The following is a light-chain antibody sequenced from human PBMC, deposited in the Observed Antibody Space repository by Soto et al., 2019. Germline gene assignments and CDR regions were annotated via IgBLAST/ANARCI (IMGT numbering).Light chain of an antibody. Sequence: IQMTQSQSSLSASVGDRVTITCRASQSIVTYLNWYLQKPGKAPKLLIYAASNLQSGVPSRFSGSGSGTDFTLTVNSLEAEDFATYYCQQGYSSPATFGQGTRLENK. J-gene: IGKJ5*01. V-gene: IGKV1-39*01. CDR1: QSIVTY. CDR2: AAS. CDR3: QQGYSSPAT.